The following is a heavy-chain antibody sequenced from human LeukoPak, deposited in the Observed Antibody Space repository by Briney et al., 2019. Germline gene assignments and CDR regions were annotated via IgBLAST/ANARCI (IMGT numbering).Heavy chain of an antibody. V-gene: IGHV3-23*01. CDR2: ISGSGGST. Sequence: PGGSLRLSCAASGFTFSSYSMSWVRQAPGRGLEWVSAISGSGGSTYYADSVKGRFTISRDNSKNTLYLQMNSLRAEDTAVYYCARDQGEQWLVSQHWLDYWGQGTLVTVSS. CDR3: ARDQGEQWLVSQHWLDY. J-gene: IGHJ4*02. D-gene: IGHD6-19*01. CDR1: GFTFSSYS.